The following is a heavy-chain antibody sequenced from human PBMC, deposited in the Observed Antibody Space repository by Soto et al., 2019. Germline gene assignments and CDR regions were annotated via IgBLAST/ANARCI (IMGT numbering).Heavy chain of an antibody. J-gene: IGHJ4*01. D-gene: IGHD3-22*01. CDR1: GFTFSSYT. CDR3: AKERCSGNFCYAPDN. CDR2: ISGSGGSP. Sequence: GGSLRLSCAASGFTFSSYTMAWVRQAPGKGLEWVSSISGSGGSPSYADSVQGRFTISRDNPRNTLSLQMNSLRAEDTATYYCAKERCSGNFCYAPDNGGHGSLVTVSS. V-gene: IGHV3-23*01.